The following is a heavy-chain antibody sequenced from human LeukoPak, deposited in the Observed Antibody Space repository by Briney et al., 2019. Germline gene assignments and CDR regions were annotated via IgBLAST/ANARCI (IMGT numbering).Heavy chain of an antibody. CDR1: GYTFTSYA. CDR3: ARDRIVGATTYAFDI. D-gene: IGHD1-26*01. V-gene: IGHV1-3*01. CDR2: VNAGNGNT. Sequence: GASVKVSCKASGYTFTSYAMHWVRQAPGQRLEWMGWVNAGNGNTKYSQKFQGRVTITRDTSASTAYMELGSLRSEDTAVYYCARDRIVGATTYAFDIWGQGTMVTVSS. J-gene: IGHJ3*02.